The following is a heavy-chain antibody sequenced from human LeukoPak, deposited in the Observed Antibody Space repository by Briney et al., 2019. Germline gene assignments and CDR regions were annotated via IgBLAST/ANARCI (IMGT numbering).Heavy chain of an antibody. CDR2: IYYSGST. CDR3: AREYYYDSSGYNY. V-gene: IGHV4-39*07. D-gene: IGHD3-22*01. Sequence: SETLSLTCTVSGGSISSSSYYWGWIRQPPGKGLEWIGSIYYSGSTYYNPSLKSRVTISVDTSKNQFSLKLSSVTAADTAVYYCAREYYYDSSGYNYWGQGTLVTVSS. CDR1: GGSISSSSYY. J-gene: IGHJ4*02.